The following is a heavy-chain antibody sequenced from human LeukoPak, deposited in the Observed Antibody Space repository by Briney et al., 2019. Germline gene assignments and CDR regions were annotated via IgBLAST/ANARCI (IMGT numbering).Heavy chain of an antibody. D-gene: IGHD5-12*01. V-gene: IGHV3-30-3*01. J-gene: IGHJ3*02. CDR2: ISYDGSNK. CDR1: GFTFSSYA. CDR3: ARDRAKIVADAFDI. Sequence: PGRSLGLSCAASGFTFSSYAMHWVRQAPGKGLEWVAVISYDGSNKYYADSVKGRFTISRDNSKNTLYLQMNSLRAEDTAAYYCARDRAKIVADAFDIWGQGTMVTVSS.